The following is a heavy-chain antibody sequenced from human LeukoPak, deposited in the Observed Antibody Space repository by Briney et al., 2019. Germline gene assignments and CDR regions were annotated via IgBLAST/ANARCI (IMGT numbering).Heavy chain of an antibody. CDR1: GGPISSGGYY. V-gene: IGHV4-31*03. J-gene: IGHJ4*02. D-gene: IGHD3-9*01. CDR3: ARLYFDSTYYFDY. CDR2: IYYSGST. Sequence: PSETLSLTCTVSGGPISSGGYYWSWIRQHPGKGLEWLGYIYYSGSTNYNPSLKSRVTISVDTSKNQFSLKLSSVTAADTAVYYCARLYFDSTYYFDYWGQGTLVTVSS.